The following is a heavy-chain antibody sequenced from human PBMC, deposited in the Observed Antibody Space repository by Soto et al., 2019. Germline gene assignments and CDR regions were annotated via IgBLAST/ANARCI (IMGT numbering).Heavy chain of an antibody. CDR3: AKERGYRYGLDGMDV. CDR2: TSFDGSNQ. Sequence: AGGSLRLSCAASGFTFSRYDMYWVRQAPGKGLEWVAVTSFDGSNQHYSDSVKGRFTISRDNSNNTLYLQIISLRADDTGVYYCAKERGYRYGLDGMDVWGQGTTVTVS. D-gene: IGHD5-18*01. J-gene: IGHJ6*02. CDR1: GFTFSRYD. V-gene: IGHV3-30*18.